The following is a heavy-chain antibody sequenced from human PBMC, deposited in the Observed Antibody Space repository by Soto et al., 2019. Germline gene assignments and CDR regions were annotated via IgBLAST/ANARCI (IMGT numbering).Heavy chain of an antibody. V-gene: IGHV5-51*01. CDR1: GYSFTSYW. J-gene: IGHJ6*02. Sequence: GESLKISCKGSGYSFTSYWIGWVRQMPGKGLEWMAILYPGDSDTRYSLSFQGQVTISADKSISTAYLQWSSLKASDTAMYYCARQMTTVTTYYYYGMDVWGQGTTVTVSS. CDR3: ARQMTTVTTYYYYGMDV. D-gene: IGHD4-4*01. CDR2: LYPGDSDT.